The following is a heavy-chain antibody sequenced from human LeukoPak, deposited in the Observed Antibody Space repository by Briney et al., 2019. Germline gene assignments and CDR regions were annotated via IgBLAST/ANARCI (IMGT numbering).Heavy chain of an antibody. CDR3: ARDKTYDSSGPEDY. Sequence: GGSLRLSCAASGFTFSSYAVHWVRQAPGKGLEWVAVISYDGSNKYYADSVKGRFTISRDNSKNTLYLQMNSLRAEDTAVYYCARDKTYDSSGPEDYWGQGTLVTVSS. CDR2: ISYDGSNK. D-gene: IGHD3-22*01. J-gene: IGHJ4*02. V-gene: IGHV3-30-3*01. CDR1: GFTFSSYA.